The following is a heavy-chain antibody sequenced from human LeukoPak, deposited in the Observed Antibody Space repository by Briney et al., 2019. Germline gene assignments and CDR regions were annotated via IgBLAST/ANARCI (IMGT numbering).Heavy chain of an antibody. CDR3: AKEKPETTAFDY. D-gene: IGHD1-1*01. Sequence: GGSLRLSCAASGFTFNNYAMTWVRQAPGRGLEWVSTISNSGGSTYYADSVKGRFTISRVNFKNTLYLQMNSLRGEDTAVYHCAKEKPETTAFDYWGQGTLVTVSS. CDR2: ISNSGGST. J-gene: IGHJ4*02. V-gene: IGHV3-23*01. CDR1: GFTFNNYA.